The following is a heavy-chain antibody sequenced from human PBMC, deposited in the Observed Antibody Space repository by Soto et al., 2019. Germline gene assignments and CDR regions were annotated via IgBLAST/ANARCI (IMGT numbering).Heavy chain of an antibody. D-gene: IGHD3-9*01. CDR2: ISSSSSYI. V-gene: IGHV3-21*01. J-gene: IGHJ4*02. Sequence: GESLKISCAASGFTFSSYSMNWVRQAPGKGLEWVSSISSSSSYIYYADSVKGRFTISRDNAKNSLYLQMNSLRAEDTAVYYCASLNFDWHTPFDYWGQGTLVTVSS. CDR3: ASLNFDWHTPFDY. CDR1: GFTFSSYS.